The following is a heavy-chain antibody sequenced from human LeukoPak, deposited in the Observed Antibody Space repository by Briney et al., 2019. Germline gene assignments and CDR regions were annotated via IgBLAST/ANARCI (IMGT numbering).Heavy chain of an antibody. V-gene: IGHV1-8*03. CDR2: MNPNSGNT. D-gene: IGHD2-2*02. Sequence: ASVKVSCKASGYTFTSYDINWVRQDTGQGLEWMGWMNPNSGNTGYAQKFQGRVTITRNTSISTAYMELSSLRSEDTAVYYCARGPMGVPAAIDYYYYMDVWGKGTTVTVSS. CDR1: GYTFTSYD. CDR3: ARGPMGVPAAIDYYYYMDV. J-gene: IGHJ6*03.